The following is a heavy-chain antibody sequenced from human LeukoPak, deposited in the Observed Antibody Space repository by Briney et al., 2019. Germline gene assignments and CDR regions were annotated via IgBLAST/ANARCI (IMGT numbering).Heavy chain of an antibody. D-gene: IGHD4-17*01. V-gene: IGHV3-48*02. J-gene: IGHJ6*02. CDR1: GFTFSPYS. CDR2: IGSSSITI. Sequence: GGSLRLSCAASGFTFSPYSMNWVRQAPGKGLGWVSYIGSSSITIFYADSVKGRFTISRDNARNSLYLQMNSLRDEDTAVYYCARDRRYYGDFYFYGLDVWGQGTTVTVSS. CDR3: ARDRRYYGDFYFYGLDV.